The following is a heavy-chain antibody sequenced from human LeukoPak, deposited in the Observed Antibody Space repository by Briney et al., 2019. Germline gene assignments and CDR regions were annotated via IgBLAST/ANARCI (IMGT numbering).Heavy chain of an antibody. V-gene: IGHV1-24*01. CDR2: FDPEDGET. Sequence: ASVKVSCKVSGYTLTELSMHWVRQAPGEGLEWMGGFDPEDGETIYAQKFQGRVTMTEDTSTDTAYMELSSLRSEDTAVYYCATRRIAAAGHDFDYWGQGTLVTVSS. CDR1: GYTLTELS. CDR3: ATRRIAAAGHDFDY. J-gene: IGHJ4*02. D-gene: IGHD6-13*01.